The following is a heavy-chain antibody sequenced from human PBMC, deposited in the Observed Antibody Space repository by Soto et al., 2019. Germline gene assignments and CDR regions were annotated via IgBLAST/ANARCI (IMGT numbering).Heavy chain of an antibody. V-gene: IGHV3-23*01. CDR3: AKAVSREWQPFDY. J-gene: IGHJ4*02. D-gene: IGHD3-3*01. CDR2: ISGGGHST. Sequence: GGSLRLSCTASGFTFSSHAMSWVRQAPGKGLEWVSEISGGGHSTYYADSVKGRFTISRDNSKNTLFLQMNSLRAEDTAVYYCAKAVSREWQPFDYWGQGTLVTVSS. CDR1: GFTFSSHA.